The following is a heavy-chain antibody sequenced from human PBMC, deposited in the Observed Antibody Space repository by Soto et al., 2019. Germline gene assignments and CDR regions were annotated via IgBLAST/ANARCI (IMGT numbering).Heavy chain of an antibody. J-gene: IGHJ4*02. D-gene: IGHD2-15*01. V-gene: IGHV3-11*01. CDR2: IDNSGTIK. CDR3: ARIEGDCSGGSCCSGGFDY. CDR1: GFTFRDYY. Sequence: PVGSMRLSSAASGFTFRDYYMTWIRQAPGKGLEWVSYIDNSGTIKYYADSVKGRFTISRDNTKNSLSLQMNSLGAEDTAIYYCARIEGDCSGGSCCSGGFDYWGQGALVTVSS.